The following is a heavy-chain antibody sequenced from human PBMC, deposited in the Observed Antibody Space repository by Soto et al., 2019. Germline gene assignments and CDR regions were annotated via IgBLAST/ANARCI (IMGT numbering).Heavy chain of an antibody. V-gene: IGHV3-53*01. CDR1: GFTVSSNY. CDR2: IYSGGST. J-gene: IGHJ6*02. CDR3: AAAIGYYGSGSYYNGVYYYYYGMDV. D-gene: IGHD3-10*01. Sequence: LRLSCAASGFTVSSNYMSWVRQAPGKGLEWVSVIYSGGSTYYADSVKGRFTISRDNSKNTLYLQMNSLRAEDTAVYYCAAAIGYYGSGSYYNGVYYYYYGMDVWGQGTTVTVSS.